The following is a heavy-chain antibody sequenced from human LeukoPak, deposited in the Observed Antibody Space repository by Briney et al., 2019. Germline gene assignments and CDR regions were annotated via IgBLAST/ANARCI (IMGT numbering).Heavy chain of an antibody. CDR1: VYTFTSYG. Sequence: ASVKVSCKASVYTFTSYGINCVRQAPGQGVEWMGWISTYNGNTNYAQNLQGRVTITTDTSTSTAYMELRRLRYDDTAVHYCARDQIPNSSGWYQFDYWGQGTLVTVSS. J-gene: IGHJ4*02. CDR2: ISTYNGNT. V-gene: IGHV1-18*01. CDR3: ARDQIPNSSGWYQFDY. D-gene: IGHD6-19*01.